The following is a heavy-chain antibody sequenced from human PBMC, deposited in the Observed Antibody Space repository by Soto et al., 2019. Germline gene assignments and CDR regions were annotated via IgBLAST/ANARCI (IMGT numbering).Heavy chain of an antibody. CDR1: GIMSSGYG. D-gene: IGHD6-25*01. Sequence: QEPVVQSGPAMKEPGSSVKVSCRASGIMSSGYGFSWVRQAPGQGLEWVGMLNPILDSTHYAQNLQGRVSLSVDKSRDTAYLEVTSLRLEDTAIYFCATMKRARLDSWGRGTVVTVSS. V-gene: IGHV1-69*09. J-gene: IGHJ4*02. CDR2: LNPILDST. CDR3: ATMKRARLDS.